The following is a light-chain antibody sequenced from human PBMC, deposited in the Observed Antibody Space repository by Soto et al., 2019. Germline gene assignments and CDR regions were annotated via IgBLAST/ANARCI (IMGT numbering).Light chain of an antibody. V-gene: IGLV2-14*01. Sequence: SVLTQPASVSGSPGEWITISCTGTSSDVGGYNYVSWYQQHPGKAPKFMIYDVSNRPSGVSTRFSGSKSGNTASLTISGLQAEDEADYYCNSYTTSNTRQIVFGTGTKVTVL. J-gene: IGLJ1*01. CDR1: SSDVGGYNY. CDR2: DVS. CDR3: NSYTTSNTRQIV.